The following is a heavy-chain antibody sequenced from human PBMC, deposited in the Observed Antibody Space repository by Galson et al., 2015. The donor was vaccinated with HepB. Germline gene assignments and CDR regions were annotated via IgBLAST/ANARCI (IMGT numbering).Heavy chain of an antibody. J-gene: IGHJ4*02. Sequence: SLRLSCAASGFTFSSYNMNWVRQAPGKGLEWISYIGSSSITIYYADSVKGRFTIPRDNVKNSLYLQMSSLRDEDTAIYYCARRGPGTLTFDYWGQATLVTVSS. CDR2: IGSSSITI. V-gene: IGHV3-48*02. D-gene: IGHD1-1*01. CDR1: GFTFSSYN. CDR3: ARRGPGTLTFDY.